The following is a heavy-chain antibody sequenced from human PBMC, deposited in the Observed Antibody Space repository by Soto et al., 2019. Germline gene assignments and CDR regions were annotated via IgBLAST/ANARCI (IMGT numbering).Heavy chain of an antibody. V-gene: IGHV3-30-3*01. D-gene: IGHD6-13*01. CDR2: ISYDGTNK. CDR1: GFTFSSYT. Sequence: PGGSLRLSCAASGFTFSSYTMHWVRQAPGKGLEWVAAISYDGTNKYYAESVKGRFTISRDNSKNTLYLQMDSLRVEDTAVYYCARVTGINSWYYWFDPWGKGTLVTVS. J-gene: IGHJ5*02. CDR3: ARVTGINSWYYWFDP.